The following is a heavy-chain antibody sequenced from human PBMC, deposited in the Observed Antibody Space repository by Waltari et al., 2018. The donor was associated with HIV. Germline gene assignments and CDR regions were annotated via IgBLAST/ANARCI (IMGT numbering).Heavy chain of an antibody. D-gene: IGHD3-16*01. CDR2: ISGSGGST. J-gene: IGHJ5*02. Sequence: EVQLLESGGGLVQPGGSLRLSWADAGSTFRSLAMSWVRQAPGKGLEWVSAISGSGGSTYYADSVKGRFTISRDNSKNTLYLQMNSLRAEDTAVYYCAKRLPPWGSWGQGTLVTVSS. CDR1: GSTFRSLA. V-gene: IGHV3-23*01. CDR3: AKRLPPWGS.